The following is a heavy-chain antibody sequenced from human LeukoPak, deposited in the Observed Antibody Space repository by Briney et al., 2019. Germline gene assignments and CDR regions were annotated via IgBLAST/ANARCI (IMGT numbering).Heavy chain of an antibody. CDR3: AGNRKYYYDGSALDV. CDR1: GYTFTDYY. J-gene: IGHJ6*02. Sequence: ASVKVSCKASGYTFTDYYMHWVRQAPGQGLEWMGWINPNSGGTNYAHKFQGRVTMTRDTSISTAYMELSRLRSDDTAVYYCAGNRKYYYDGSALDVWGQGTTVTISS. V-gene: IGHV1-2*02. D-gene: IGHD3-22*01. CDR2: INPNSGGT.